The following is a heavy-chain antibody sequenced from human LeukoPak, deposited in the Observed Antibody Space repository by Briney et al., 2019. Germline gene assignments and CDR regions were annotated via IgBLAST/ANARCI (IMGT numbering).Heavy chain of an antibody. J-gene: IGHJ4*02. Sequence: PSQTLSLTCSVSGGSISSGGYYWRWLRQHPGKGLEWIGYIYYSGSTYYNPSLKSRVTISVDTSKNQFSLKLSSVTAADTAVYYCARVTPITTMIVVVPPHFDYWGQGTLVTVSS. CDR2: IYYSGST. D-gene: IGHD3-22*01. V-gene: IGHV4-31*03. CDR1: GGSISSGGYY. CDR3: ARVTPITTMIVVVPPHFDY.